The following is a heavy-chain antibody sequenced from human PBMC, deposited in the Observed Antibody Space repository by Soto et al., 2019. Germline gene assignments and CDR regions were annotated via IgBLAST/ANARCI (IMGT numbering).Heavy chain of an antibody. V-gene: IGHV5-51*01. Sequence: GESPPISCAGSRYSFTSYWPGWVRQMPGKGLEWMGIIYPGDSDIRYSPSFQGQVTISADRSISTAYLQWTSLKASDTAMYYCARGTAHLWIHPHYFDNWGPGSLVTVSS. CDR3: ARGTAHLWIHPHYFDN. J-gene: IGHJ4*02. CDR1: RYSFTSYW. D-gene: IGHD5-12*01. CDR2: IYPGDSDI.